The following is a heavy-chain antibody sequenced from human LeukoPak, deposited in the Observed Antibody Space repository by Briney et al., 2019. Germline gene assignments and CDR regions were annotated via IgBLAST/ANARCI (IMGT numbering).Heavy chain of an antibody. CDR1: GGSISSSSYY. CDR2: IFYTGST. CDR3: ARRQWQNHVPSPFNWFDP. D-gene: IGHD3-10*02. V-gene: IGHV4-61*05. Sequence: SETLSLTCTVSGGSISSSSYYWGWIRQAPGKGLEWIGHIFYTGSTQYNPSLKSRVTISVDTSKNQLSLKLSSVTAADTAVYYCARRQWQNHVPSPFNWFDPWGQGILVTVSS. J-gene: IGHJ5*02.